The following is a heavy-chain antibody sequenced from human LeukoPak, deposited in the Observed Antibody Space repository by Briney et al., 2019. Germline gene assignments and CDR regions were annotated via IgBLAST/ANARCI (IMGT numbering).Heavy chain of an antibody. Sequence: GGSLRLSCAASGFTISGYWMTWVRQAPGKGLEWVANIKQDGSEKTYVDSVKGRFTISRDNAKNSIYLQMNSLRVEDTAIYYCARDGGTDWYDPWGQGTLVSV. V-gene: IGHV3-7*01. CDR1: GFTISGYW. CDR3: ARDGGTDWYDP. J-gene: IGHJ5*02. CDR2: IKQDGSEK. D-gene: IGHD3-16*01.